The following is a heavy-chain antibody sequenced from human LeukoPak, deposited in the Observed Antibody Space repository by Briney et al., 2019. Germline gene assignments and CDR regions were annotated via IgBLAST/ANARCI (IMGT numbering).Heavy chain of an antibody. Sequence: SETLSLTCTVSGGSISSYYWSWIRQPPGKGLEWIGYIYYSGSTNYNPSLKSRVTISVDTSKNQFSLKLSSVTAADTAVYYCARTSPTVYFDYWGQGTLVTVSS. V-gene: IGHV4-59*12. D-gene: IGHD4-17*01. CDR2: IYYSGST. J-gene: IGHJ4*02. CDR1: GGSISSYY. CDR3: ARTSPTVYFDY.